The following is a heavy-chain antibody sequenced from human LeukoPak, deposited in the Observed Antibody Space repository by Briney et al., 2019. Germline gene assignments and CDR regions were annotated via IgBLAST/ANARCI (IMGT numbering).Heavy chain of an antibody. CDR1: GFTFDDYA. V-gene: IGHV3-9*01. Sequence: PGGSLRLSCAASGFTFDDYAMHWVRQAPGKGLEWVSGISWNSGSIGYADSVKGRFTISRDNSKNTLYLQMNSLRAEDTAVYYCAKGLPRFYWGQGTLVTVSS. CDR2: ISWNSGSI. CDR3: AKGLPRFY. J-gene: IGHJ4*02.